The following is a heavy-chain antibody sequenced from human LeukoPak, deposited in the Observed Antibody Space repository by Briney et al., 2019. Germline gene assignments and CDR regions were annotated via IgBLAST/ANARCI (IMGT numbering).Heavy chain of an antibody. CDR2: IYYTGTT. V-gene: IGHV4-39*01. D-gene: IGHD2-15*01. CDR3: ASDPK. J-gene: IGHJ4*02. CDR1: GGSISSSTYH. Sequence: SETLSLTCTVSGGSISSSTYHWAWIRQPPGKGLEWMGSIYYTGTTYYNPSLKSRVTLSVDTSKNQFSLKVNSVTAADTAVYYCASDPKWGQGTLVIVSS.